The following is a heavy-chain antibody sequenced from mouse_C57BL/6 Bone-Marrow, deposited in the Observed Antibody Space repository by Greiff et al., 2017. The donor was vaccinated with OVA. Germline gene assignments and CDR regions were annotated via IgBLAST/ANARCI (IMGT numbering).Heavy chain of an antibody. Sequence: VQLVESGGGLVKPGGYLKLSCAASGFTFSSYAMSWVRQTPEKRLEWVATISDGGSYTYYPDNVKGRFTISRDNAKNNLYLQMSHLKSEDTAMYYCARVEGLPFAYWGQGTLVTVSA. J-gene: IGHJ3*01. CDR1: GFTFSSYA. V-gene: IGHV5-4*01. CDR3: ARVEGLPFAY. CDR2: ISDGGSYT. D-gene: IGHD2-2*01.